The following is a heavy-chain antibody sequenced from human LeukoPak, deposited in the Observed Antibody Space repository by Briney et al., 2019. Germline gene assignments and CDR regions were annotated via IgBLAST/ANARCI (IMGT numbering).Heavy chain of an antibody. CDR1: GGSIRSGGYS. CDR3: ARAPSRCATTSCLYFDY. J-gene: IGHJ4*02. D-gene: IGHD2-2*01. CDR2: IYYNGST. V-gene: IGHV4-30-4*07. Sequence: PSQTLSLTCAVSGGSIRSGGYSWSWIRQPPGRGLEWIGYIYYNGSTYYNPSLKSRVTFSVDTSKNEFSLKLTSVTAADTAVYYCARAPSRCATTSCLYFDYWGQGTLVTVSS.